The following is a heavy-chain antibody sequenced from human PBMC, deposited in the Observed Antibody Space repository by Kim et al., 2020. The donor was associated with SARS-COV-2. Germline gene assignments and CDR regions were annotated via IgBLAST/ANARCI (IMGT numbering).Heavy chain of an antibody. V-gene: IGHV6-1*01. CDR2: TYCGSTCYN. CDR3: ATSDYSSNFFDY. D-gene: IGHD6-13*01. J-gene: IGHJ4*02. Sequence: SQTLSLTCAISGDSVSSNIGAWNWIRQSPSRGLEWLGRTYCGSTCYNDYAVSVKSRITINRDTSQNLFSLKLNSVTPEDTAVYYCATSDYSSNFFDYWGQGTLVTVSS. CDR1: GDSVSSNIGA.